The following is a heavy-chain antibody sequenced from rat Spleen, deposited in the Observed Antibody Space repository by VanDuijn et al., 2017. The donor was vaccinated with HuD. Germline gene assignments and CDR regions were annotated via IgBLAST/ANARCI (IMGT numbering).Heavy chain of an antibody. J-gene: IGHJ2*01. CDR3: ARVGYSSYIRYFDY. D-gene: IGHD1-2*01. CDR2: ISYDGSST. Sequence: EVQLVESGGGLVQPGRSLKLSCTASGFTFSHYDMAWVRQAPKKGLEWVAFISYDGSSTYYRDSVKGRFTISRDNAKSTLSLQMDSLRSEDTATYYCARVGYSSYIRYFDYWGQGVMVTVSS. CDR1: GFTFSHYD. V-gene: IGHV5-7*01.